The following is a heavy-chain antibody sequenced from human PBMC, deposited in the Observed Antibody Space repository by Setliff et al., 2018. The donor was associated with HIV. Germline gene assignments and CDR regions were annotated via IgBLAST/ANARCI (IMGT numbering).Heavy chain of an antibody. CDR2: IFGDDDK. V-gene: IGHV2-5*02. Sequence: SGPTLVNPTQTLTLTCTFSGFSISGGGVGVGWIRQPPGKGLEWLALIFGDDDKRYTPSLRRRLSLTKDTSKSQVTLTMTDLDPVDTATYYCAHMNYGLLTGYYTGFDYWGRGMLVTVSS. CDR1: GFSISGGGVG. J-gene: IGHJ4*02. D-gene: IGHD3-9*01. CDR3: AHMNYGLLTGYYTGFDY.